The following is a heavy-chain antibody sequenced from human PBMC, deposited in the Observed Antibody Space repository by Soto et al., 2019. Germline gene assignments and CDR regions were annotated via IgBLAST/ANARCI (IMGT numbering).Heavy chain of an antibody. V-gene: IGHV5-51*01. CDR1: GYTFTNYW. CDR3: AKFRIRGYCTSPVCYHFDY. Sequence: EVQLVQSGAEVKKPGESLKISCEASGYTFTNYWVGWVRQMPGKGLEWMGIVFPADSDDSETRYSPSFEGQVTISADKSISTAYLQWSSLKASDTAIYYCAKFRIRGYCTSPVCYHFDYWGQGTLVTVSA. J-gene: IGHJ4*02. CDR2: VFPADSDDSET. D-gene: IGHD2-8*01.